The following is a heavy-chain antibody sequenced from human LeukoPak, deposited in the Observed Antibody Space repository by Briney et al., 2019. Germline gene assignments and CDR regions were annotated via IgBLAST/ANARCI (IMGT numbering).Heavy chain of an antibody. D-gene: IGHD2-8*01. CDR1: GGSFSGYY. J-gene: IGHJ4*02. V-gene: IGHV4-34*01. Sequence: SETLSLTCAVYGGSFSGYYWSWIRQPPGKGLEWIGEINHSGSTNYNPSLKSRVTISVDTSKNQFSLKLSSVTAADTAVYYCARLIDYWGQGTLVTVSS. CDR2: INHSGST. CDR3: ARLIDY.